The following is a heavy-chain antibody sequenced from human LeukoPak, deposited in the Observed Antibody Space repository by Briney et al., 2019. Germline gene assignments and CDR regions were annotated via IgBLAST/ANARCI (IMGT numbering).Heavy chain of an antibody. Sequence: SEPLSLTCTVSGGSISSYYWSWIRQPPGKGLEWIGYIYYSGSTNYNPSLKSRVTISVDTSKNQFSLKLSSVTAADTAVYYCSRHAKTYYGSGSYSTNFDYWGQGTLVTVSS. D-gene: IGHD3-10*01. V-gene: IGHV4-59*08. CDR1: GGSISSYY. CDR2: IYYSGST. CDR3: SRHAKTYYGSGSYSTNFDY. J-gene: IGHJ4*02.